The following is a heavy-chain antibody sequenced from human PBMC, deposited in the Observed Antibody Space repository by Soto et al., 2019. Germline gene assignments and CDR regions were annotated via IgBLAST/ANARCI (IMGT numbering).Heavy chain of an antibody. CDR1: GFSFSTYS. J-gene: IGHJ4*02. CDR2: LSGGGSKT. CDR3: ARWDGYGDV. D-gene: IGHD4-17*01. Sequence: PGGSLRLSCAASGFSFSTYSMAWVRQTPGKGLAWVSGLSGGGSKTFYADSVQGRFTISVDNSKNTVYLQMNSLRVEDTAVYYCARWDGYGDVWGQGTMVTVYS. V-gene: IGHV3-23*01.